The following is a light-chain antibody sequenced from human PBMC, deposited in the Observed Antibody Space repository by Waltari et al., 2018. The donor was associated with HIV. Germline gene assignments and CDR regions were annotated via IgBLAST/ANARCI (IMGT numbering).Light chain of an antibody. CDR1: SSNIGSNT. V-gene: IGLV1-44*01. CDR2: SNN. J-gene: IGLJ3*02. Sequence: QSVLTQPPSASGTPGQRVTISCSGSSSNIGSNTVNWYQQLPGTAPKLLISSNNRRPSGFPYRFSGSKSGTSASLAISGLQSEDEARYYCAAWDDRLNLWVFGGGTKLTVL. CDR3: AAWDDRLNLWV.